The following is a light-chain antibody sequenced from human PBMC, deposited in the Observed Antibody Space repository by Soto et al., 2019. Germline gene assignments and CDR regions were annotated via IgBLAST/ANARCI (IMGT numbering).Light chain of an antibody. CDR3: QQYGGSPLVT. Sequence: EIVLTQSPGTLSLSPGERATLSCRASQSVSSSSLAWYQQKPDQAPRLLVYGASSRATGIPDRFSGSGSGTDFTLTISRLEPEDFAVYYCQQYGGSPLVTFGQGTKLEIK. V-gene: IGKV3-20*01. CDR2: GAS. CDR1: QSVSSSS. J-gene: IGKJ2*01.